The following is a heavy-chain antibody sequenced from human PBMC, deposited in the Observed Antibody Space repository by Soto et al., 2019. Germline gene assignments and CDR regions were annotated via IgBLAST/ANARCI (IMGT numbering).Heavy chain of an antibody. Sequence: SQTLSLTCAISGDSVSSKSAWNWIRQSPSRGLEWLGRTYYRSEWYIDYAVSVKSRITINTDTSKNQVSLQLNSVTPEDTAVYYCEREGTTGGMHVWGPGTTVTV. J-gene: IGHJ6*02. CDR1: GDSVSSKSA. D-gene: IGHD1-7*01. CDR3: EREGTTGGMHV. CDR2: TYYRSEWYI. V-gene: IGHV6-1*01.